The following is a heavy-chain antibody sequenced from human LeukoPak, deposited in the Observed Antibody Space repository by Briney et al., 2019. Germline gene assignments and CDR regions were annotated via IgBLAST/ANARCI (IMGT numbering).Heavy chain of an antibody. CDR1: GFTFSSYD. CDR3: AKGQLWFGEFSYFDY. Sequence: VGSLRLSCEASGFTFSSYDMNWVRQAPGKGLEWVSVISGSGGSTDYADSVKGRFSISRDNSKNTLYLQMNSLRAEDTAVYYCAKGQLWFGEFSYFDYWGQGTLVTVSS. V-gene: IGHV3-23*01. D-gene: IGHD3-10*01. CDR2: ISGSGGST. J-gene: IGHJ4*02.